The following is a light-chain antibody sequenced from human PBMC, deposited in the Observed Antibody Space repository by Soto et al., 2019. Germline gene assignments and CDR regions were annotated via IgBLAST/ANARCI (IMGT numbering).Light chain of an antibody. Sequence: QSALAQPASVSGSPGQSITISCTGTSSDVGAYNYVSWYHQHPGKAPKLLIYDVGERPSGVPDRFSGSKSANTASLTISGLQADDEADYYCCSYAGDYTWVFGGGTKVTVL. V-gene: IGLV2-11*01. CDR2: DVG. CDR3: CSYAGDYTWV. CDR1: SSDVGAYNY. J-gene: IGLJ3*02.